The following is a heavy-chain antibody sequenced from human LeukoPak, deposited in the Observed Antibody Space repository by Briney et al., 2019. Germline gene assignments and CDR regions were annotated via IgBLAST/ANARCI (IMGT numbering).Heavy chain of an antibody. D-gene: IGHD3-10*01. CDR3: AREHLPGYYGSGSYYPNWFDP. CDR2: IYYSGST. V-gene: IGHV4-39*07. J-gene: IGHJ5*02. Sequence: SETLSLTCTVSGGSISSSSYYWGWIRQPPGKGLEWIGSIYYSGSTYYNPSLKSRVTISVDTSKNQFSLKLSSVTAADTAVYYCAREHLPGYYGSGSYYPNWFDPWGQGTLVTVSS. CDR1: GGSISSSSYY.